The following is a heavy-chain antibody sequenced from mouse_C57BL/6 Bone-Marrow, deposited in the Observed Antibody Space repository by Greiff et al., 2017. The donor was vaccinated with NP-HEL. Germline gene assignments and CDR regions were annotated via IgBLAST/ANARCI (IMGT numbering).Heavy chain of an antibody. D-gene: IGHD1-1*01. V-gene: IGHV1-82*01. CDR1: GYAFSSSW. Sequence: VKLQESGPELVKPGASVKISCKASGYAFSSSWMNWVKQRPGKGLEWIGRIYPGDGDTNYNGKFKGKATLTADKSSSTAYMQLSSLTSEDSAVYFCARSASTVVAPYYAMDYWGQGTSVTVSS. CDR3: ARSASTVVAPYYAMDY. CDR2: IYPGDGDT. J-gene: IGHJ4*01.